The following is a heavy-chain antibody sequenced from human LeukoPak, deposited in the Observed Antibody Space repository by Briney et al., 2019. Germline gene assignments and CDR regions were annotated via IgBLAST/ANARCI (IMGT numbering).Heavy chain of an antibody. J-gene: IGHJ4*02. D-gene: IGHD3-10*01. V-gene: IGHV3-9*01. CDR2: FGWNSGSI. CDR3: ARGSDTMVRGVPIDY. Sequence: PGRSLRLSCAASGFTFDDYAMHWVRQPPGRGLGGASGFGWNSGSIGYADSVKGRFTISRDNAKNSLYLQMNSLRAEDTALYYCARGSDTMVRGVPIDYWGQGTLVTVSS. CDR1: GFTFDDYA.